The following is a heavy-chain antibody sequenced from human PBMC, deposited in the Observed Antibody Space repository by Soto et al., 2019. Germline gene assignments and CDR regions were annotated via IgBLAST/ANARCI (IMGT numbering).Heavy chain of an antibody. V-gene: IGHV1-69*14. D-gene: IGHD3-16*01. J-gene: IGHJ4*02. CDR2: IIPVLGTP. CDR1: ADTSTTYA. CDR3: AILGLDVDS. Sequence: QVQLVQSGAEVQKPGSSVNVSCKASADTSTTYAISWVRQAPGQGLEWMGGIIPVLGTPNYAQRFQGRITISADTSTRTTYMELKSVTSDDTAVFYCAILGLDVDSWGQGTLVLVSS.